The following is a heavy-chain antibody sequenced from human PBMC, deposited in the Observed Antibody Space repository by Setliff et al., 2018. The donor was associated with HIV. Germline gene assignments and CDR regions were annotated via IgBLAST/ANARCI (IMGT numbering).Heavy chain of an antibody. J-gene: IGHJ3*01. Sequence: SETLSLTCTVSGGSISTSYWSWIRQPPGKGLEWIGSIYFTGSSDNNPSLKSRVTLSVDTSKHQFSLKLSSVTAADTAVYYCARVQMAYAAFDVWGQGTMVT. CDR3: ARVQMAYAAFDV. CDR2: IYFTGSS. D-gene: IGHD4-17*01. V-gene: IGHV4-59*01. CDR1: GGSISTSY.